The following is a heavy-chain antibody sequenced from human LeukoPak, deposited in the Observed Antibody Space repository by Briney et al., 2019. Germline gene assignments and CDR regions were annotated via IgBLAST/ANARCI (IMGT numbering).Heavy chain of an antibody. Sequence: PGGSLRLSCAASGFTFSSYEMNWVRQAPGKGLEWVSYISSSGSTIYYADSVKGRFTISRDNAKNSLYLQMNSLRAEDTAVCYCARQNYYDSSGYYKDFDYWGQGTLVTVSS. CDR3: ARQNYYDSSGYYKDFDY. CDR1: GFTFSSYE. CDR2: ISSSGSTI. V-gene: IGHV3-48*03. J-gene: IGHJ4*02. D-gene: IGHD3-22*01.